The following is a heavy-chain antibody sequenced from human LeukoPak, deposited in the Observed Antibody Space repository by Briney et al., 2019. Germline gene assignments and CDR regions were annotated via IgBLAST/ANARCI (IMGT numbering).Heavy chain of an antibody. D-gene: IGHD3-22*01. V-gene: IGHV3-30-3*01. CDR3: ARGARSSGYYYGPLY. CDR2: ISYDESNK. J-gene: IGHJ4*02. Sequence: GGSLRLSCAASGFTFSTYSMPWLRQAPGKGLEWVALISYDESNKYYSDSVKGRFTSSRDNSKNTVFLQMNNLRGDDTAMYYCARGARSSGYYYGPLYWGQGTLVAVSS. CDR1: GFTFSTYS.